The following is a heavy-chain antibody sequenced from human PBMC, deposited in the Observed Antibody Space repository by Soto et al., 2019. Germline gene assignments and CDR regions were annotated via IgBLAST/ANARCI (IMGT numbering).Heavy chain of an antibody. J-gene: IGHJ4*02. CDR1: VGSIGIGVYY. Sequence: PAEILSIPCTVSVGSIGIGVYYWSWIRQHPGKGLEWIGYIYYSGITYYNPSLKSRVTISVDTSKKQFSLKLSSVTAADTAVYYCARYPGYYFDYWGQGTMVTVSS. CDR2: IYYSGIT. CDR3: ARYPGYYFDY. V-gene: IGHV4-31*03.